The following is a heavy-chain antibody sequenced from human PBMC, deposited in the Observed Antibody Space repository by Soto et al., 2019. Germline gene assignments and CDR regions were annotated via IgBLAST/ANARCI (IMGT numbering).Heavy chain of an antibody. CDR2: INPIVGIA. V-gene: IGHV1-69*02. CDR3: VEGLRLGELSR. CDR1: GGTFSSYS. J-gene: IGHJ4*02. D-gene: IGHD3-16*01. Sequence: ASVKVSCKASGGTFSSYSVHWVRQAPGQGLEWMGRINPIVGIASYSPKLQGTVTITADKSTSTVYMNLSSLRSEDTAVYYCVEGLRLGELSRWGQGTLVTVSS.